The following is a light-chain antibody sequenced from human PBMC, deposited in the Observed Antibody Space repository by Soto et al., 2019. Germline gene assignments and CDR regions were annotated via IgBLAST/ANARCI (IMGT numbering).Light chain of an antibody. CDR1: QSVSSN. Sequence: EIVMTQSPATLSVSPGERATLSCMASQSVSSNLAWYQQKPGQAPRLLIYGASTRATGIPARFSGSGSGTEFTLTISSLQSEEFAVYYCQQYNNWPRTFGPGTKVDIK. CDR3: QQYNNWPRT. J-gene: IGKJ3*01. CDR2: GAS. V-gene: IGKV3-15*01.